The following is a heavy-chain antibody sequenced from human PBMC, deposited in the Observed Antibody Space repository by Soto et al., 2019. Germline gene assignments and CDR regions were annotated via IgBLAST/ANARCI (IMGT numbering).Heavy chain of an antibody. CDR1: GGTFSSYS. CDR3: ARGHRPPPNIVVVPAAGAFDI. D-gene: IGHD2-2*01. CDR2: IIPIFGTA. V-gene: IGHV1-69*13. Sequence: SVKVSCKASGGTFSSYSISWVRQAPGQGLEWMGGIIPIFGTANYAQKFQGRVTITADESTSTAYMELSSLRSEDTAVYYCARGHRPPPNIVVVPAAGAFDIWGQGTMVTVSS. J-gene: IGHJ3*02.